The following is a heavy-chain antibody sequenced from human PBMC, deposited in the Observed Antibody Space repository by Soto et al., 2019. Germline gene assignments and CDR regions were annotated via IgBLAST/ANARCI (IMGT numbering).Heavy chain of an antibody. CDR2: INPNSGGT. D-gene: IGHD3-3*01. J-gene: IGHJ6*03. V-gene: IGHV1-2*04. Sequence: ASVKVSYKASGYTFTSYYMHWVRQAPGQGLEWMGIINPNSGGTNYAQKFQGWVTMTRDSSISTAYMELSRLRSDDTAVYYCARGRNYDFWSGPTPYYMDVWGKGTTVTVSS. CDR1: GYTFTSYY. CDR3: ARGRNYDFWSGPTPYYMDV.